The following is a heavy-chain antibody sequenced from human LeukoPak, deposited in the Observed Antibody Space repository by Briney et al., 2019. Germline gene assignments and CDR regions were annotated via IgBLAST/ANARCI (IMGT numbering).Heavy chain of an antibody. Sequence: GGSLRLSCAASGFTFSSYAMSWVRQAPGKGLEWVSAISGSGGSTYYADSVKGRFTISRDNSKNTLYLQMNSLRAEDTAVYYCAKDRDYYDSSGYYYVTAEYFQHWGQGTLVTVSS. CDR1: GFTFSSYA. D-gene: IGHD3-22*01. CDR3: AKDRDYYDSSGYYYVTAEYFQH. J-gene: IGHJ1*01. CDR2: ISGSGGST. V-gene: IGHV3-23*01.